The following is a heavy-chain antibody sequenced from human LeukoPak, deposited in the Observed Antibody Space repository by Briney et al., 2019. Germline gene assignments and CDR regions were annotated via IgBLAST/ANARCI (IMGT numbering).Heavy chain of an antibody. J-gene: IGHJ4*02. D-gene: IGHD6-19*01. V-gene: IGHV4-39*07. CDR1: GGSISSSSYY. CDR3: ASPGISSGR. CDR2: INHSGST. Sequence: SETLSLTCTVSGGSISSSSYYWGWIRQPPGKGLEWIGEINHSGSTNYNPSLKSRVTISVDTSKNQFSLKLSSVTAADTAVYYCASPGISSGRWGQGTLVTVSS.